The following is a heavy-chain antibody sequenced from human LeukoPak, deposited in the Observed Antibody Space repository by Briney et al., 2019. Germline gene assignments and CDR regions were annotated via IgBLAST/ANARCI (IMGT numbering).Heavy chain of an antibody. Sequence: PGGSLRLSCAASGFAFSMNAMHWVRQGPGKGLEWVSYIAHHGNNKYYADSVKGRFTISRDNSKGTLFLQMNSLRPDDTAVYYCAKDGSWSCTDWGQGTLVTVSS. D-gene: IGHD2-8*02. CDR3: AKDGSWSCTD. CDR2: IAHHGNNK. V-gene: IGHV3-30*02. CDR1: GFAFSMNA. J-gene: IGHJ4*02.